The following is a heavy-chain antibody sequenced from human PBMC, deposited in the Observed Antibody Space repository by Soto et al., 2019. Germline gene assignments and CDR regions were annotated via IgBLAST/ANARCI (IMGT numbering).Heavy chain of an antibody. Sequence: GGSLRLSCAASGFTFSSYGMHWVRQAPGKGLEWVAVISYDGSNKYYADSVKGRFTISRDNSKNTLYLQMNSLRAEDTAVYYCAKDNGYSSSWYAFDIWGQGTMVTVSS. J-gene: IGHJ3*02. CDR3: AKDNGYSSSWYAFDI. V-gene: IGHV3-30*18. D-gene: IGHD6-13*01. CDR2: ISYDGSNK. CDR1: GFTFSSYG.